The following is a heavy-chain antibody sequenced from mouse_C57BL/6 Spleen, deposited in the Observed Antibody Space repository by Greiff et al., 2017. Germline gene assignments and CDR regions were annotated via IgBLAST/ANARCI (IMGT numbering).Heavy chain of an antibody. V-gene: IGHV14-3*01. CDR3: TREGLRRPYYYAMDY. D-gene: IGHD2-4*01. CDR1: GFNIKNTY. J-gene: IGHJ4*01. CDR2: IDPANGNT. Sequence: VQLQQSVAELVRPGASVKLSCTASGFNIKNTYMHWVKQRPEQGLEWIGRIDPANGNTKYAPKFQGKASITADTSSNTAYLQLRSLTSEDTAIYYWTREGLRRPYYYAMDYWGQGTSVTVSS.